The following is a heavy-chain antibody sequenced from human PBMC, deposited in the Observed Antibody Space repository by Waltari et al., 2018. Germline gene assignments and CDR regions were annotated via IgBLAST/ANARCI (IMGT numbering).Heavy chain of an antibody. J-gene: IGHJ4*02. CDR3: ARLKYYYDNNGDYYSYFDY. D-gene: IGHD3-22*01. Sequence: QVQLVQSGAEVTKPGASVTVSCQVSGYPFTSYPLHCVRPAPGQSLEWMGWINAGSGDTYYSQNFQVRVTITRDTSASTAYMELSSLRSEDTAVYYCARLKYYYDNNGDYYSYFDYWGQGTLVTVSS. CDR2: INAGSGDT. V-gene: IGHV1-3*01. CDR1: GYPFTSYP.